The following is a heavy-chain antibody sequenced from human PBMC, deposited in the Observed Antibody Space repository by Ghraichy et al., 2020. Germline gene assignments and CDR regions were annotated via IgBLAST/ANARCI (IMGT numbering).Heavy chain of an antibody. CDR1: GGSVRSGTYY. J-gene: IGHJ5*02. Sequence: SETLSLTCAVSGGSVRSGTYYFSWIRQPPGKGLEWLGYISYRGSTTYSPSLKNRVTISVDTSNHQFSLKLSSVTAADTAVYYCARGADGGNSWFDPSGQGTLVTVSS. CDR2: ISYRGST. CDR3: ARGADGGNSWFDP. V-gene: IGHV4-61*01. D-gene: IGHD3-16*01.